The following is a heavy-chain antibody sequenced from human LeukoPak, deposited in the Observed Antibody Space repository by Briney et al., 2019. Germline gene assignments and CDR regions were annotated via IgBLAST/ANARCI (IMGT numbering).Heavy chain of an antibody. CDR1: GYSFTSYW. D-gene: IGHD3-22*01. CDR2: IYPGDSDT. CDR3: ARRYDSSGYSFDY. J-gene: IGHJ4*02. Sequence: GESLKISCKGSGYSFTSYWIGWVRQMPGKGLEWMGIIYPGDSDTRYSPSFQGQVSISADKSISTAYLQWSSLKASDTAMYYCARRYDSSGYSFDYWGQGTLVTASS. V-gene: IGHV5-51*01.